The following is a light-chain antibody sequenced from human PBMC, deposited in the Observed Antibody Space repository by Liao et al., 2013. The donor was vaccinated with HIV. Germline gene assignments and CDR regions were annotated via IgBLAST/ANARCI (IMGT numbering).Light chain of an antibody. CDR2: QDS. CDR3: QSADTSGPPRVV. J-gene: IGLJ2*01. CDR1: KLGDKY. V-gene: IGLV3-1*01. Sequence: SYELTQPPSVSVSPGQTASITCSGDKLGDKYACWYQQKPGQSPVLVIYQDSKRPSGIPERFSGSNSGNTATLTISGTQAMDEADYYCQSADTSGPPRVVFGGGTKLTVL.